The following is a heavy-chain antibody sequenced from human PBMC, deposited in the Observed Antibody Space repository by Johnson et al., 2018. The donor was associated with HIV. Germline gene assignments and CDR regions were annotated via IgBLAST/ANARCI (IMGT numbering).Heavy chain of an antibody. CDR1: GFTFDDYG. Sequence: QVQVLESGGGLVQPGGSLRLSCAASGFTFDDYGMHWVRQAPGKGLEWVAFIRYDGSNKYHADSVKGRFTISRDNAKNSLHLQMNSLRVDDTGIYYCAGGGAGRCTRDAFDIWGQGTLVTVSS. CDR3: AGGGAGRCTRDAFDI. J-gene: IGHJ3*02. D-gene: IGHD2-2*01. V-gene: IGHV3-30*02. CDR2: IRYDGSNK.